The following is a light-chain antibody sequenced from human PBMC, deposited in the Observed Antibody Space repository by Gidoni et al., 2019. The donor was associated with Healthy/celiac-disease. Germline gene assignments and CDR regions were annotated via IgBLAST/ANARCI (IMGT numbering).Light chain of an antibody. CDR2: KST. CDR3: QQYNSYWT. V-gene: IGKV1-5*03. Sequence: DIQMTQSPSTLSASVGDRVTTTCRASQSISSWLGWYQQTPGNAPQLLIYKSTREESGVPTRCSGSGSGTVFTLTISSLQPDVFATYYYQQYNSYWTFGQGTKVEIK. J-gene: IGKJ1*01. CDR1: QSISSW.